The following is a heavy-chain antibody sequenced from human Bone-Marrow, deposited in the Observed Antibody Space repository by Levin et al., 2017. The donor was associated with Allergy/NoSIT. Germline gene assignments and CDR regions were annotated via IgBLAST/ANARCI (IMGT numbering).Heavy chain of an antibody. CDR3: ARNGAWSFEF. J-gene: IGHJ4*02. CDR2: INRDGGDG. CDR1: GFTFSGYW. D-gene: IGHD2-8*01. V-gene: IGHV3-7*02. Sequence: PSETLSLTCASSGFTFSGYWMAWVRQAPGKGLEWVANINRDGGDGYYVDSVKGRFTISRDNARNSLDLQMNSLRVEDTAVDYCARNGAWSFEFWGQGTLVTVSS.